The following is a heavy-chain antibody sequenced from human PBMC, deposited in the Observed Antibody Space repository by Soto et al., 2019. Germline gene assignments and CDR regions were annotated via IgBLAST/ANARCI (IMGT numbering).Heavy chain of an antibody. Sequence: GGSLRLSCAASGFTFSSYAMHWVRQAPGKGLEWVAVVSYDGSNKYYADSVKGRFTISRDNSKNTLYLQMNSLRAEDTAVYYCAREDGITIFGVVSYYYYGMDVWGQGTTVTVSS. CDR1: GFTFSSYA. D-gene: IGHD3-3*01. CDR3: AREDGITIFGVVSYYYYGMDV. J-gene: IGHJ6*02. V-gene: IGHV3-30-3*01. CDR2: VSYDGSNK.